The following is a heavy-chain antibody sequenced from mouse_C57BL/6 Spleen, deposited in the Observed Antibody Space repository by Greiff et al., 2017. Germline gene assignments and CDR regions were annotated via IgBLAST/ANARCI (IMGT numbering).Heavy chain of an antibody. CDR3: ADSSYEAWFAY. Sequence: QVQLQQSGAELARPGASVKLSCKASGYTFTSYGISWVKQRTGQGLEWIGEIYPRSGNTYYNEKFKGKTTLTADKSSSTAYMELRSLTSEDSAVYFCADSSYEAWFAYWGQGTLVTVSA. CDR2: IYPRSGNT. V-gene: IGHV1-81*01. J-gene: IGHJ3*01. D-gene: IGHD1-1*01. CDR1: GYTFTSYG.